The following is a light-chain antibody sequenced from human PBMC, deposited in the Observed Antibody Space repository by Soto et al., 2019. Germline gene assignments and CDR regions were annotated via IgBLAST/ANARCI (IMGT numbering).Light chain of an antibody. CDR3: FSYTNSSAPYV. CDR2: EVS. V-gene: IGLV2-14*01. Sequence: QSVLTQPASVSGSPGQSITISCTGTTSDLGGYNYVSWYQQHPGKVPKLMIYEVSNRPSGVSNRFSGSKSGNTASLTISGLQAEDEAAYYCFSYTNSSAPYVFGTGTKFTVL. CDR1: TSDLGGYNY. J-gene: IGLJ1*01.